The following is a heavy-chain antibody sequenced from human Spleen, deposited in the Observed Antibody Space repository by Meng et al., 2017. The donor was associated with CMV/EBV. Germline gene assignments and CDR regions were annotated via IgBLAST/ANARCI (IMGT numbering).Heavy chain of an antibody. Sequence: GSLRLSCTVSGGSISSYYWSWIRQPPGKGLEWIGSIYHSGSTYYNPSLKSRVTISVDTSKNQFSLKLSSVTAADTAVYYCARGRIAARPGHWGQGTLVTVSS. D-gene: IGHD6-6*01. CDR3: ARGRIAARPGH. CDR2: IYHSGST. CDR1: GGSISSYY. J-gene: IGHJ4*02. V-gene: IGHV4-59*08.